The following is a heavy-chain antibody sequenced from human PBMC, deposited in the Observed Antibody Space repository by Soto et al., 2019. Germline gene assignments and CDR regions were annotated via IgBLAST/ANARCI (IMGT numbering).Heavy chain of an antibody. CDR1: GGSISSYY. CDR3: ARGTMERYNWVDP. CDR2: IYYSGST. Sequence: SETLSLTCTVSGGSISSYYWSWIRQPPGKGLEWIGYIYYSGSTNYNPSLKSRVTISVDTSKNQFSLKLSSVTAADTAVYYCARGTMERYNWVDPWGQGTLVTISS. D-gene: IGHD1-1*01. J-gene: IGHJ5*02. V-gene: IGHV4-59*01.